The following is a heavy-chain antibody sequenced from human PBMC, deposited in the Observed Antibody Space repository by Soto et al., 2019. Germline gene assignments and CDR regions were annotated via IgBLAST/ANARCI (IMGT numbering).Heavy chain of an antibody. J-gene: IGHJ6*02. D-gene: IGHD3-16*02. CDR2: IRSKAYGGTT. Sequence: GSLRLSCTASGFTFGDYAMSWFRQAPGKGLEWVGFIRSKAYGGTTEYAASVKGRFTISRDDSKSIAYLQMNSLKTEDTAVYYCSKVAAFGGVIVIPEYYYYGMYVWGQGTTVTVSS. V-gene: IGHV3-49*03. CDR3: SKVAAFGGVIVIPEYYYYGMYV. CDR1: GFTFGDYA.